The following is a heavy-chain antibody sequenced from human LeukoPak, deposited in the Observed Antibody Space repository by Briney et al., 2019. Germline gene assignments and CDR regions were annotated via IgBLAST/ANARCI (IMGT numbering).Heavy chain of an antibody. CDR1: GYTFTSYG. V-gene: IGHV1-18*01. D-gene: IGHD3-16*01. CDR3: ARVSRRRGYYYYGMDV. J-gene: IGHJ6*02. Sequence: ASVKVSCKASGYTFTSYGISWVRQAPGQGLEWMGWISAYNGNTNYAQKLQGRVTMTTDTSTSTAYMELRSLRSDDAAVYHCARVSRRRGYYYYGMDVWGQGTTVTVSS. CDR2: ISAYNGNT.